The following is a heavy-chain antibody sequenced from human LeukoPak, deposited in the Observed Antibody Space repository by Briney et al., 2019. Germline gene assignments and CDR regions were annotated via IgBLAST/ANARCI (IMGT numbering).Heavy chain of an antibody. CDR1: GFSFSSSW. CDR2: INTDGTDT. J-gene: IGHJ4*02. V-gene: IGHV3-74*01. Sequence: GGSLRLSCAASGFSFSSSWMHWVRQAPGKGLVWVSRINTDGTDTTYADSVKGRFTISRDNAKNTLYLQMNSLRAEDTAVYFCASGGPRSSSTWTDGWGQGTLVTVSS. CDR3: ASGGPRSSSTWTDG. D-gene: IGHD6-13*01.